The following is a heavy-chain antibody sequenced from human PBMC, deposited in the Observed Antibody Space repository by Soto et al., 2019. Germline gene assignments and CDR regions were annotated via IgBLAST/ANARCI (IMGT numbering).Heavy chain of an antibody. CDR3: ARHLRFLEWYSNWFDP. CDR2: IYYSGST. D-gene: IGHD3-3*01. Sequence: SETLSLTCTVSGGSISSYYWSWIRQPPGKGLEWIGYIYYSGSTNYNPSLKSRVTISVDTSKNQFSLKLSSVTAADTAVYYCARHLRFLEWYSNWFDPWGQGTLVTVSS. V-gene: IGHV4-59*01. CDR1: GGSISSYY. J-gene: IGHJ5*02.